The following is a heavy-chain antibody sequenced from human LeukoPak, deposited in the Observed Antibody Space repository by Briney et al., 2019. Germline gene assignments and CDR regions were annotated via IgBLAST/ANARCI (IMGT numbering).Heavy chain of an antibody. D-gene: IGHD3-16*02. CDR1: GYSISSGYY. V-gene: IGHV4-38-2*01. CDR2: IYHSGST. Sequence: SETLSLTCAVSGYSISSGYYWGWIRRPPEKGLEWIRSIYHSGSTYYNPSLKSRVTISVDTSKNQFSLKLSSVTAADTAVYYCARDKDDYVWGTYRWWGQGMLVTVSS. CDR3: ARDKDDYVWGTYRW. J-gene: IGHJ4*02.